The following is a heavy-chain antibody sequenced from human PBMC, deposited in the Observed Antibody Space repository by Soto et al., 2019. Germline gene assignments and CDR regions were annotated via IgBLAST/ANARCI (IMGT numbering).Heavy chain of an antibody. CDR2: ISAYNGNT. CDR3: ARAPLSSPLMRIFPKTYYYYMDV. D-gene: IGHD3-3*02. V-gene: IGHV1-18*01. J-gene: IGHJ6*03. CDR1: GYTFTSYG. Sequence: ASVKVSCKASGYTFTSYGISWVRQAPGQGLEWMGWISAYNGNTNYAQKLQGRVTMTTDTSTSTAYMELRSLRSDDTAVYYCARAPLSSPLMRIFPKTYYYYMDVWGKGTTVTVSS.